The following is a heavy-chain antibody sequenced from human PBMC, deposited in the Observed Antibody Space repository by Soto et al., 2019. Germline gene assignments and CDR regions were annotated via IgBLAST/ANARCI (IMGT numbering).Heavy chain of an antibody. J-gene: IGHJ6*02. Sequence: EVQLVESGGGLVQPGRSLRLSCAASGFTFDDYAMHWVRQAPGKGLEWVSGISRNSGSIGYADSVKGRFTISRDNAKNSLYLQMNSLRAEDTALYYCAKDRVGDYYYGMDVWGQGTTVTVSS. CDR1: GFTFDDYA. V-gene: IGHV3-9*01. CDR2: ISRNSGSI. CDR3: AKDRVGDYYYGMDV. D-gene: IGHD3-16*01.